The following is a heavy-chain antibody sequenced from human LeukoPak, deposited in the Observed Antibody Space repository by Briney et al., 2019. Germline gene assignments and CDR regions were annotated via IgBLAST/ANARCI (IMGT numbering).Heavy chain of an antibody. CDR2: TYYRSKWYN. D-gene: IGHD5-18*01. J-gene: IGHJ4*02. CDR1: GDSVSSNSAA. CDR3: ARDQGGYSYGPGDFDY. Sequence: SQTLSLTYAISGDSVSSNSAAWNWIRQSPSRGLEWLGRTYYRSKWYNDYAVSVKSRITINPDTSKNQFSPQLNSVTPEDTAVYYCARDQGGYSYGPGDFDYWGQGTLVTVSS. V-gene: IGHV6-1*01.